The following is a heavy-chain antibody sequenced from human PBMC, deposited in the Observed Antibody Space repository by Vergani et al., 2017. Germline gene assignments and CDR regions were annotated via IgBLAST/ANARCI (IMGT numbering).Heavy chain of an antibody. CDR3: ARGRRPVASSYYDSSGYYFSDYFDY. CDR1: GYTFTGYY. J-gene: IGHJ4*02. CDR2: INPKSGGT. V-gene: IGHV1-2*02. D-gene: IGHD3-22*01. Sequence: QVQVVQSGAEVKKSGASVKVSCKTSGYTFTGYYMHWVRQAPGQGLEWMGWINPKSGGTNYAQKFQGRVTMTRDTSISTAYMELSRLRSDDTAVYYCARGRRPVASSYYDSSGYYFSDYFDYWGQGTLVPVSS.